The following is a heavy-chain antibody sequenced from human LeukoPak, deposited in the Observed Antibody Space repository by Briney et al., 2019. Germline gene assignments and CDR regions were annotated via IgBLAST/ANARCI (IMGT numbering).Heavy chain of an antibody. CDR2: IIPIFGTA. CDR3: ARGLAARRLYYYYMDV. D-gene: IGHD6-6*01. J-gene: IGHJ6*03. CDR1: GGTFSSYA. Sequence: SVKVSCKASGGTFSSYAISWVRQVPGQGLEWMGGIIPIFGTANYAQKFQGRVTITADESTSTAYMELSSLRSEDTAVYYCARGLAARRLYYYYMDVWGKGTTVTVSS. V-gene: IGHV1-69*01.